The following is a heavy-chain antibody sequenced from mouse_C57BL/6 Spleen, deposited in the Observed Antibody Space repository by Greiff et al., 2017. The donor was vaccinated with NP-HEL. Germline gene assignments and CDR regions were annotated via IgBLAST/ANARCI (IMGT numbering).Heavy chain of an antibody. CDR2: INYDGSST. CDR3: AREVRRITTVGYFDY. CDR1: GFTFSDYY. J-gene: IGHJ2*01. D-gene: IGHD1-1*01. V-gene: IGHV5-16*01. Sequence: EVKLVESEGGLVQPGSSMKLSCTASGFTFSDYYMAWVRQVPEKGLEWVANINYDGSSTYYLDSLKSRFIISRDNAKNILYLQMSSLKSEDTATYYCAREVRRITTVGYFDYWGRGTTLTVSS.